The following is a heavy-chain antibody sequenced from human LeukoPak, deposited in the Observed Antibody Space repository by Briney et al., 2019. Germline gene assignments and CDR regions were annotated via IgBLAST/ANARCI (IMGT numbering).Heavy chain of an antibody. CDR2: ISSSSSYI. CDR3: ARDVNYYDSSGYYTQADYFDY. V-gene: IGHV3-21*01. D-gene: IGHD3-22*01. CDR1: GFXXXSYX. Sequence: SGFXXXSYXMXWVRQAPGKGLEWGSSISSSSSYIYYADSVKGRFTISRDNAKNSVYLQMNSLRAEDTAVYYCARDVNYYDSSGYYTQADYFDYWGQGTLVTVSS. J-gene: IGHJ4*02.